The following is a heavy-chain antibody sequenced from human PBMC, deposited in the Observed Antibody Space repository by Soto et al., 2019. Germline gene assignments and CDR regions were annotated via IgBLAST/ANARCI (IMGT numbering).Heavy chain of an antibody. Sequence: ASSQRLLCAPSGFPFGDDAMSWVRQAPGEGSEWVSGISGSGAYICYADSVKGRFTISRNNSKNMLYLQMTSLRAEDTAVYYCAKDVYKQPPSGWFDPWGQGTPVTVSS. CDR1: GFPFGDDA. CDR3: AKDVYKQPPSGWFDP. D-gene: IGHD1-20*01. CDR2: ISGSGAYI. J-gene: IGHJ5*02. V-gene: IGHV3-23*01.